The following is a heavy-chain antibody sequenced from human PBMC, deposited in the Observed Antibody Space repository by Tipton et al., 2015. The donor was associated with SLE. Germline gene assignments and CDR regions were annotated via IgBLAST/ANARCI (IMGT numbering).Heavy chain of an antibody. J-gene: IGHJ6*02. CDR1: GGSFSGYY. Sequence: TLSLTCAVYGGSFSGYYWSWIRQPPGKGLEWIGEINHSGSTNYNPSLKSRVTISVDTSKNQFSLKLSSVTAADTAVYYCARQKYCTGGVCLGGGNYYYGMDVWGQGTTVTVSS. D-gene: IGHD2-8*02. CDR2: INHSGST. CDR3: ARQKYCTGGVCLGGGNYYYGMDV. V-gene: IGHV4-34*01.